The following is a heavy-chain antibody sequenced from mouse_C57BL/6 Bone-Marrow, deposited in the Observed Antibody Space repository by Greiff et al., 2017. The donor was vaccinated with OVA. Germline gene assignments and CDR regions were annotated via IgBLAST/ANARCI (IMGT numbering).Heavy chain of an antibody. CDR1: GFTFSSYA. Sequence: EVKLVESGEGLVKPGGSLKLSCAASGFTFSSYAMSWVRQTPEKRLEWVAYISSGGDYIYYADTVKGRFTISRDNARNTLYLQMSSLKSEDTAMYYCTRDPTLGTGCAYWGQGTLVTVSA. D-gene: IGHD4-1*01. CDR2: ISSGGDYI. CDR3: TRDPTLGTGCAY. V-gene: IGHV5-9-1*02. J-gene: IGHJ3*01.